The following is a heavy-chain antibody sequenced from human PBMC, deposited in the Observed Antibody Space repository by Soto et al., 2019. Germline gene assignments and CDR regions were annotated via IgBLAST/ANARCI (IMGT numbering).Heavy chain of an antibody. Sequence: PGGSLRLSCAASGFTFSSYAMSWVRQAPGKGLEWVSAISGSGGSTYYADSVKGRFTISRDNSKNTLYLQMNSLRAEDTAVYYCAKALGLVSLWSGYYNFANWRHWTLVSDSS. V-gene: IGHV3-23*01. CDR2: ISGSGGST. CDR3: AKALGLVSLWSGYYNFAN. D-gene: IGHD3-3*01. CDR1: GFTFSSYA. J-gene: IGHJ4*03.